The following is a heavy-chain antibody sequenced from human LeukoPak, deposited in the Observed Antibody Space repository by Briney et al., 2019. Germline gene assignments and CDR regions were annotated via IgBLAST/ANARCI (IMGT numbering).Heavy chain of an antibody. CDR2: LTYSGGSGGVT. Sequence: PGGSLRLSCAASGFTFSTYAMSWVRQAPGKGLEWVSALTYSGGSGGVTYYADSVKGRFIISRDNSKSTLYLQLSSLRAEDTAVYYSAKGRVVPAALLDYWGQGTLVTVSS. CDR1: GFTFSTYA. CDR3: AKGRVVPAALLDY. D-gene: IGHD2-15*01. V-gene: IGHV3-23*01. J-gene: IGHJ4*02.